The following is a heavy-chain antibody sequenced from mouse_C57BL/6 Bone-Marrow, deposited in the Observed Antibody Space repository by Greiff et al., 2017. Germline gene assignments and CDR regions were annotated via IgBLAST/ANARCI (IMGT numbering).Heavy chain of an antibody. CDR3: ARGRLQYLDY. D-gene: IGHD2-4*01. V-gene: IGHV1-7*01. CDR1: GYTFTSYW. Sequence: QVQLQQSGAELAKPGASVSLSCNASGYTFTSYWMHWVKPRPGQGLEWIGYINPSSGYTKYNQKFKDKATLTADKSSSTAYMQRSSLTYEDAAVYYCARGRLQYLDYWGQGTTLTVSS. J-gene: IGHJ2*01. CDR2: INPSSGYT.